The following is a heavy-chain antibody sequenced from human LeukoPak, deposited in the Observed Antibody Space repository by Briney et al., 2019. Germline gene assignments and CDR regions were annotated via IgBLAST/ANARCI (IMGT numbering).Heavy chain of an antibody. V-gene: IGHV4-39*01. D-gene: IGHD6-25*01. CDR3: TRYSSAWFDP. J-gene: IGHJ5*02. CDR2: IYYSGST. Sequence: PPPTRLEWIGHIYYSGSTYYNPSLKSRVTISVDTSKNQFSLKLSSVTAADTAVYNCTRYSSAWFDPWGQGTLVTVSS.